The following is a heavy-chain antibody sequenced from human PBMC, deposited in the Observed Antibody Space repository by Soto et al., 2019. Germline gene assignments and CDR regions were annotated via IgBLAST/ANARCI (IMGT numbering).Heavy chain of an antibody. V-gene: IGHV1-69*01. J-gene: IGHJ6*02. CDR2: IIPIFGTA. CDR1: GGTFSSYA. D-gene: IGHD6-6*01. CDR3: AREGPTYSSSSFPGGPKYYYYGMDV. Sequence: QVQLVQSGAEVKKPGSSVKVSCKASGGTFSSYAISWVRQAPGQGLEWMGGIIPIFGTANYAQKFQGRVTITAGESTSTAYMELSSLRSEDTAVYYCAREGPTYSSSSFPGGPKYYYYGMDVWGQGTTVTVSS.